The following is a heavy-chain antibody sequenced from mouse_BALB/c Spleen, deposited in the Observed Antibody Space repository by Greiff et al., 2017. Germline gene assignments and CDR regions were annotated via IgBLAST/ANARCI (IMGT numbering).Heavy chain of an antibody. CDR3: TGYDYDEDAMDY. Sequence: VQLQQPGAELVKPGASVKMSCKASGYTFTSYWMHWVKQRPGQGLEWIGVIDPSDSYTSYNQKFKGKATLTVDTSSSTAYMQLSSLTSEDSAVYYCTGYDYDEDAMDYWGQGTSVTVAS. J-gene: IGHJ4*01. V-gene: IGHV1S127*01. CDR2: IDPSDSYT. D-gene: IGHD2-4*01. CDR1: GYTFTSYW.